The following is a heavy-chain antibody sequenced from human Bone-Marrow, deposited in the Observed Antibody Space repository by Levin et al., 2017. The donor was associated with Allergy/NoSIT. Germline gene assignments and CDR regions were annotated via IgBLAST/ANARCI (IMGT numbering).Heavy chain of an antibody. D-gene: IGHD2-21*01. CDR3: ARDRSGDTGAFDY. CDR2: IFRGGNT. CDR1: GFTVSSNY. V-gene: IGHV3-53*01. Sequence: PGESLKISCAVSGFTVSSNYMSWVRQAPGKGLEWVSVIFRGGNTYYADSVKGRFTISRDNSKNMVYLQMNSLRAEDTALYYCARDRSGDTGAFDYWGQGTLVTVSS. J-gene: IGHJ4*02.